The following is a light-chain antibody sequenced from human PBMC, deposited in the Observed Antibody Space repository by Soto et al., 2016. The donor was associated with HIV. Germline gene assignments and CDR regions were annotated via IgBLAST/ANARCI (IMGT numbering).Light chain of an antibody. CDR2: AAA. CDR3: QQSGT. Sequence: DIQLTQSPSFVSASVGDRVTITCRASQDISGYLAWYQQKSGKAPKLLIYAAATLQSGVPSRFSGSGSGTEFTLTISSLQPEDFATYYCQQSGTFGQGTKLEIK. CDR1: QDISGY. J-gene: IGKJ2*01. V-gene: IGKV1-9*01.